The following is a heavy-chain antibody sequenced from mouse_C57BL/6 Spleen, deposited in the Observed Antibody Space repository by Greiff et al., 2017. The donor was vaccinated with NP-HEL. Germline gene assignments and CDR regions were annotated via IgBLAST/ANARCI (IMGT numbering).Heavy chain of an antibody. J-gene: IGHJ2*01. CDR1: GYTFTDYY. CDR3: ARWITTVVPTGYFDY. D-gene: IGHD1-1*01. V-gene: IGHV1-75*01. CDR2: IFPGSGST. Sequence: QVQLKESGPELVKPGASVKISCKASGYTFTDYYINWVKQRPGQGLEWIGWIFPGSGSTYYNEKFKGKATLTVDKSSSTAYMLLSSLTSEDSAVYFCARWITTVVPTGYFDYWGQGTTLTVSS.